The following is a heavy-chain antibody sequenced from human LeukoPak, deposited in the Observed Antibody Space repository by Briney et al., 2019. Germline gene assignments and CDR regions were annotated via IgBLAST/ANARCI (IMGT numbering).Heavy chain of an antibody. J-gene: IGHJ4*02. CDR2: IYYSGSS. CDR1: GESITRGDSY. CDR3: ARLDYDDLYSFTY. V-gene: IGHV4-31*03. Sequence: SQTLSLTCSVSGESITRGDSYWSWLRQRPGKGLEWIGYIYYSGSSYYTPSLKSRVSMSVDTSKNQFSLKLSSMTAADTALYYCARLDYDDLYSFTYWGQGTLVTVSS. D-gene: IGHD3-3*01.